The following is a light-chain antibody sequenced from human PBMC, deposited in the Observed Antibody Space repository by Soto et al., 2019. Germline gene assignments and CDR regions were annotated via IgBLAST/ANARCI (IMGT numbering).Light chain of an antibody. CDR1: SSNIGAGYD. CDR2: NNN. J-gene: IGLJ3*02. CDR3: QSYDSSLSGSV. V-gene: IGLV1-40*01. Sequence: QSVLTQSPSVSGAPGQRVTISCTGSSSNIGAGYDVHWYQQLPGTAPKLLIYNNNNRPSGVPDRFSGSKSGTSASLAITGLQAEDEADYYCQSYDSSLSGSVFGGGTKLTVL.